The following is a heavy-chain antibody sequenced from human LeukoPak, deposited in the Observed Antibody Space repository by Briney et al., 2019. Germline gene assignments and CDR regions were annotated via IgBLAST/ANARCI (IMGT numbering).Heavy chain of an antibody. CDR3: ARSGTVTGYLH. D-gene: IGHD3-9*01. CDR2: IYYSGST. V-gene: IGHV4-59*01. Sequence: SETLSLTCTVSGGSLRPYYWTWIRQPPGKGLEWIGYIYYSGSTNDNPSLKSRVTMSLDTSKNQFSLRLNSVTEADTAVYYCARSGTVTGYLHWGQGVLVTVSS. CDR1: GGSLRPYY. J-gene: IGHJ4*02.